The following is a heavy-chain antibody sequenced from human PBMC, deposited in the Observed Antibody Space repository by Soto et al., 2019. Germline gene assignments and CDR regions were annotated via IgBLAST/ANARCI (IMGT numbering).Heavy chain of an antibody. CDR1: GGSVSSGSYY. Sequence: PSETLSLTCTVSGGSVSSGSYYWSWIRQPPGKGLEWIGYIYYSGSTNYNPSLKSRVTISVDTSKNQLSLKLSSVTAADTAVYYCARGEEGATADAFDIWGQGTMGTVSS. CDR2: IYYSGST. D-gene: IGHD1-26*01. CDR3: ARGEEGATADAFDI. J-gene: IGHJ3*02. V-gene: IGHV4-61*01.